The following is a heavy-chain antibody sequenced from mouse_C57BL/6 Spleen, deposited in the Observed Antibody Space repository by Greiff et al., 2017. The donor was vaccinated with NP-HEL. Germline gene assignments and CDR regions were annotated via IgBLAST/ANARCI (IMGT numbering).Heavy chain of an antibody. CDR2: IDPANGNT. CDR3: ARAYYYGSSYRYYFDY. J-gene: IGHJ2*01. Sequence: VQLQQSVAELVRPGASVKLSCTASGFNIKNTYMHWVKQRPEQGLEWIGRIDPANGNTKYAPKFQGKATITADTSSNTAYLKLSSLTSNDTAIYYCARAYYYGSSYRYYFDYWGQGTTLTVSS. V-gene: IGHV14-3*01. D-gene: IGHD1-1*01. CDR1: GFNIKNTY.